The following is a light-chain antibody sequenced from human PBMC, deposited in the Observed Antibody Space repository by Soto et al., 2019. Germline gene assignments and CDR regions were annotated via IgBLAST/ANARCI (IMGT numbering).Light chain of an antibody. CDR1: QSISSY. J-gene: IGKJ5*01. V-gene: IGKV1-39*01. CDR3: QQSYSTPIT. Sequence: DIQMTQSPSSLSASVGDRVTITCRASQSISSYLNWYQQKPGKAPKLLIYAASSLQSGVTSRFSGSGSGTDFTLTISSLQTEDFATYYCQQSYSTPITFGQGTRLEIK. CDR2: AAS.